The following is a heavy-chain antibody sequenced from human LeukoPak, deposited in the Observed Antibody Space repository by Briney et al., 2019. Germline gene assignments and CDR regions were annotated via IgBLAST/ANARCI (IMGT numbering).Heavy chain of an antibody. D-gene: IGHD3-9*01. V-gene: IGHV4-39*01. Sequence: SETLSLTCTVSGGSLSSSSFYWGWIRQAPGKGLEWVASMYYSGTTYYNPSLKSRVTISADTSKKRFSLKLRSVTAADTAVYYCTRGSYDVLTDYSTLGEFWGQGTLVIVSS. CDR1: GGSLSSSSFY. J-gene: IGHJ1*01. CDR2: MYYSGTT. CDR3: TRGSYDVLTDYSTLGEF.